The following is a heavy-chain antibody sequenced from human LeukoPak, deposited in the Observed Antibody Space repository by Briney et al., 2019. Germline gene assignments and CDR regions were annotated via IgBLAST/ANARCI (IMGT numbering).Heavy chain of an antibody. J-gene: IGHJ4*02. CDR1: GFPFSTYW. Sequence: PGGSLRLSCTAFGFPFSTYWLSWVRQAPGKGLEWVANINQDGSGEYYAGSVKGRFTIARDNAKNSLYLQMSSLRAEDTAVYYCARDDDVWSGWGHWGRGTLVTVSS. CDR2: INQDGSGE. CDR3: ARDDDVWSGWGH. D-gene: IGHD3-3*01. V-gene: IGHV3-7*01.